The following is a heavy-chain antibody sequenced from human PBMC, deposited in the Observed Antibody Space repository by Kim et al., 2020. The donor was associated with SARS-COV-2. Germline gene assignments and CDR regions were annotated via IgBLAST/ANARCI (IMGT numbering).Heavy chain of an antibody. Sequence: SLKGRFTNSRDNAKNSLYLQMNGLGAEDTAVYYCARDSYSSGPSPYYMDVWGKGTTVTVSS. V-gene: IGHV3-21*01. D-gene: IGHD6-19*01. J-gene: IGHJ6*03. CDR3: ARDSYSSGPSPYYMDV.